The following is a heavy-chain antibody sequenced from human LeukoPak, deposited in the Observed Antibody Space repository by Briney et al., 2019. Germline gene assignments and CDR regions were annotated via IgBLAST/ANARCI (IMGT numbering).Heavy chain of an antibody. D-gene: IGHD4-17*01. CDR1: GVSFDDYY. Sequence: SETLSLTCAVSGVSFDDYYWSWVRQPPGKGLEWLGEINHSGYTNDSPSLKSRVTLSIDTSNKQFSLNLRSVTVADAGIYYCTRMTTGHDYWGQGTLVTASS. V-gene: IGHV4-34*01. J-gene: IGHJ4*02. CDR2: INHSGYT. CDR3: TRMTTGHDY.